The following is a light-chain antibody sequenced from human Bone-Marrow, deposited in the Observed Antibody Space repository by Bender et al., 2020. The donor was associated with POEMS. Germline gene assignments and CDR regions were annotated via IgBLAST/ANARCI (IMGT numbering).Light chain of an antibody. V-gene: IGLV3-1*01. J-gene: IGLJ2*01. CDR2: EDN. Sequence: SHELTQPPSVSVSPGQTARISCSGGELPRQYAYWYQQKPGQSPVLVIYEDNKRPSGIPERFSGSNSGNTATLTISGTQAMDEAEYYCQAWDMSTVVFGGGTKLTVL. CDR1: ELPRQY. CDR3: QAWDMSTVV.